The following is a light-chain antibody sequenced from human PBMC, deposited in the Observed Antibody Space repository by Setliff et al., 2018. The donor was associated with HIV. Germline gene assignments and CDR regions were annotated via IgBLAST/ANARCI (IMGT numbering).Light chain of an antibody. CDR2: DVS. Sequence: QSVLTQPASVSGSPGQSITISCTGTSSDVGGYNYVSWYQQHPGKAPKFMIYDVSNRPSGVSNRFSGSKSGNTASPTISGLQAEDEADYYCSSYTSSSTFYVFGTGTKVTV. CDR3: SSYTSSSTFYV. V-gene: IGLV2-14*03. CDR1: SSDVGGYNY. J-gene: IGLJ1*01.